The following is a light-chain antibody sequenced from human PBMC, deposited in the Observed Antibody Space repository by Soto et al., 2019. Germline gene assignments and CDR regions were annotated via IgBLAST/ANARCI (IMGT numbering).Light chain of an antibody. CDR3: ASYTSSSSYV. CDR1: SNDVGGYNY. Sequence: SVLTQPASVSGSPGQSITISCTGTSNDVGGYNYVSWYQHHPGKAPKLMIYEASNRPSGVSNRFSGSKSGNTASLTISGLQAGDEADYYCASYTSSSSYVFGTGTKVTVL. CDR2: EAS. V-gene: IGLV2-14*01. J-gene: IGLJ1*01.